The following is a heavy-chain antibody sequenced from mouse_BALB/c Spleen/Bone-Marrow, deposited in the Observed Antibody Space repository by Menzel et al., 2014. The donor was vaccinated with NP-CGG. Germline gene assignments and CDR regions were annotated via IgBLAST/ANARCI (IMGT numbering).Heavy chain of an antibody. D-gene: IGHD2-3*01. Sequence: VQLKDSGPELVKPGASMKISCKASGYSFTGYTMNWVKQSHGKNLEWIGLINPYNGGTSYNQKFKGKATLTVDKSSSTAYMELLSLTSEDSAVYYCARFGADGYPRFAYWGQGTLVTVSA. CDR3: ARFGADGYPRFAY. J-gene: IGHJ3*01. CDR2: INPYNGGT. V-gene: IGHV1-26*01. CDR1: GYSFTGYT.